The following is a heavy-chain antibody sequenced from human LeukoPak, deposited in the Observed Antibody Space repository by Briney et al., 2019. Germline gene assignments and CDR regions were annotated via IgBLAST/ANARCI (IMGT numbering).Heavy chain of an antibody. CDR1: GGSFSGYY. V-gene: IGHV4-34*01. CDR3: ARRGYFTNGVCPFDY. Sequence: SETLSLTCAVYGGSFSGYYWSWIRQPPGKGLEWIGEINHSGSTNYNPSLKSRVTISVDTSKNQFSLKLSSVTAADTAVYYCARRGYFTNGVCPFDYWGQGTLVTVSS. J-gene: IGHJ4*02. D-gene: IGHD2-8*01. CDR2: INHSGST.